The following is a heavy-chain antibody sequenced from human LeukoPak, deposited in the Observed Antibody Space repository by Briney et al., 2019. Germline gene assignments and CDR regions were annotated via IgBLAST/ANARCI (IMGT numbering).Heavy chain of an antibody. J-gene: IGHJ4*02. V-gene: IGHV3-66*01. CDR2: IYSGGRT. CDR1: EFTVSTNY. Sequence: GGSLSLSCAASEFTVSTNYTNWVRQAPGKGLEWVSFIYSGGRTYSPDSVRGGSTISRDSPKNPLYLQMDSLRAECTAVYFGSTFTPLRACDFWGQGTLVTVSP. CDR3: STFTPLRACDF. D-gene: IGHD3-16*01.